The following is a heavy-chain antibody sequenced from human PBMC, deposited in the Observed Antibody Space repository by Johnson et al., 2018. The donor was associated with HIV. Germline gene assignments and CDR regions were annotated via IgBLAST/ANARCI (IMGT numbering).Heavy chain of an antibody. Sequence: VQLVESGGGLVKPGGSLRLSCAASGFTFSSYAMSWVRQAPGKGLEWVSAISGSGGSTYYADSVKGRFTISRDNSKNTLYLQMNSLRAEDTAVYYCARGPLLWRAFDIWGQGTMVSVSS. CDR3: ARGPLLWRAFDI. D-gene: IGHD3-10*01. CDR1: GFTFSSYA. J-gene: IGHJ3*02. V-gene: IGHV3-23*04. CDR2: ISGSGGST.